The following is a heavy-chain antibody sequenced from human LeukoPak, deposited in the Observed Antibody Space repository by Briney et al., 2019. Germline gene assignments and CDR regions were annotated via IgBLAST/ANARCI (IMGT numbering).Heavy chain of an antibody. D-gene: IGHD3-22*01. V-gene: IGHV1-2*02. CDR2: INPHSGGT. CDR3: ARAGHVYYDSSDYYCPLY. Sequence: ASVKVSCKASGYTFTEYYMHWVRQAPGQGLEWMGWINPHSGGTNYAQKFRGRVTMTRDTSISTAYMELSRLRSDDTAVYYCARAGHVYYDSSDYYCPLYWGQGTLVTVSS. CDR1: GYTFTEYY. J-gene: IGHJ4*02.